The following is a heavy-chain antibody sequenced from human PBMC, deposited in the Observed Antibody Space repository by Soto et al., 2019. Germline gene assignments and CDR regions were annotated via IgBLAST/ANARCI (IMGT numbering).Heavy chain of an antibody. D-gene: IGHD2-2*01. CDR1: GFTFSSYW. CDR2: ISTDASST. CDR3: ARMPNKSPQN. V-gene: IGHV3-74*01. J-gene: IGHJ1*01. Sequence: EVQLVESGGGLVQPGGSLRLSCAASGFTFSSYWMHWVRQAPGKGLVWVSSISTDASSTSYADPVKGRFTISRDNAKNTLYLQMNGVSAEDTAVYYCARMPNKSPQNWGQGTLVIVSP.